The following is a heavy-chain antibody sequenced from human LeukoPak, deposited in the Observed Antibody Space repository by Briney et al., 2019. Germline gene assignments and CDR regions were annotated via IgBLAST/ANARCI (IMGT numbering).Heavy chain of an antibody. CDR2: IRYDGSNK. CDR3: AKAMYHDGEFGELSPSIDY. J-gene: IGHJ4*02. CDR1: GFTFSSYG. V-gene: IGHV3-30*02. D-gene: IGHD3-10*01. Sequence: PGGSLRLSCAASGFTFSSYGMHWVRQAPGKGLEWVAFIRYDGSNKYYADSVKGRFTISRDNSKNTLYLQMNSLRAEDTAVYYCAKAMYHDGEFGELSPSIDYWGQGTLVTVSS.